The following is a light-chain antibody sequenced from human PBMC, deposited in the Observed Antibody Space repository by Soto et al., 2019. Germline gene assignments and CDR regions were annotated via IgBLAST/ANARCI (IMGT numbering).Light chain of an antibody. Sequence: QSALTQPRSVSGSPGQSVTISCTGTSSDVGGYNYVSWYQQHPGKAPKLLIYDVSKRPSGVPDRFSGSKSGNTASLTISGLQAEDEADYYCCSYAGSYPVVCGGGTTLTVL. V-gene: IGLV2-11*01. CDR1: SSDVGGYNY. CDR2: DVS. J-gene: IGLJ2*01. CDR3: CSYAGSYPVV.